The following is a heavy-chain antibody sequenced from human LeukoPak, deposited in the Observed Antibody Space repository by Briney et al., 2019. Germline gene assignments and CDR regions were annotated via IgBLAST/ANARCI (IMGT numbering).Heavy chain of an antibody. D-gene: IGHD3-10*01. CDR2: IKQDGSEK. Sequence: GGSLRLSCAASGFTFSSSWMSWVRQAPGKGLEWVANIKQDGSEKYYVDSVKGRFTISRDNAKNSLYLQMNSLRAEDTAVYYCASITMVRGVIPNHIDYWGQGTLVTVSS. CDR1: GFTFSSSW. CDR3: ASITMVRGVIPNHIDY. J-gene: IGHJ4*02. V-gene: IGHV3-7*01.